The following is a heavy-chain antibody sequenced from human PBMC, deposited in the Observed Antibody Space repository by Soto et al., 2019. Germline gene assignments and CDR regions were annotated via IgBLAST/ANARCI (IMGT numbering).Heavy chain of an antibody. Sequence: EVQLVESGGGLVQPGGSLRLSCAASGFTFSSYSMNWVRQAPWKGLEWVSYISSSSSTIYYADSVKGRFTISRDNAKNSLYLQMNSLRAEDTAVYYCARDKGRSPLDYWGQGTLVTVSS. CDR3: ARDKGRSPLDY. V-gene: IGHV3-48*01. CDR1: GFTFSSYS. D-gene: IGHD2-15*01. J-gene: IGHJ4*02. CDR2: ISSSSSTI.